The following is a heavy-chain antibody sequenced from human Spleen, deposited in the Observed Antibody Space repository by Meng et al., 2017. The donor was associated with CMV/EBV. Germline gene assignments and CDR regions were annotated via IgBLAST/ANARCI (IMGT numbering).Heavy chain of an antibody. CDR2: IRSKAYGGTT. D-gene: IGHD3-9*01. V-gene: IGHV3-49*04. Sequence: GESLKISCTASGFTFGDYAMSWVRQAPGKGLEWVGFIRSKAYGGTTEYAASVKGRFTISRDDSKSIAYLQMNSLKSEDTAVYYCTRDLDIVTGYLIDYWGQGTLVTVSS. J-gene: IGHJ4*02. CDR1: GFTFGDYA. CDR3: TRDLDIVTGYLIDY.